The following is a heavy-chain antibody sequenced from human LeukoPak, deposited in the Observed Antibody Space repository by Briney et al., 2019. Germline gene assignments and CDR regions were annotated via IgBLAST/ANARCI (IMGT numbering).Heavy chain of an antibody. V-gene: IGHV3-30*04. D-gene: IGHD4-23*01. Sequence: GGSLRLSCAASGFTFSSYAMHWVRQAPGKGLEWVAVISYDGSNKYYADSVKGRFTISRDNSKNTLYLQMNSLRAEDTAVYYCARVVTYGGNTIYYYYGMDVWGQGTTVTVSS. J-gene: IGHJ6*02. CDR1: GFTFSSYA. CDR3: ARVVTYGGNTIYYYYGMDV. CDR2: ISYDGSNK.